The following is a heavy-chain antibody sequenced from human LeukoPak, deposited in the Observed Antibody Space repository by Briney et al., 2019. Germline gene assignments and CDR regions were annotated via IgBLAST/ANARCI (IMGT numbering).Heavy chain of an antibody. D-gene: IGHD3-9*01. CDR3: ATFGKGYDILTGYYNFDY. J-gene: IGHJ4*02. V-gene: IGHV3-48*03. CDR2: ISSSGSTI. Sequence: GGSLRLSCAASGFTFSSYEMNWVRQAPGKGLEWVSYISSSGSTIYYADSVKGRFTISRDNAKNSLYLQVNSLRAEDTAVYYCATFGKGYDILTGYYNFDYWGQGTLVTVSS. CDR1: GFTFSSYE.